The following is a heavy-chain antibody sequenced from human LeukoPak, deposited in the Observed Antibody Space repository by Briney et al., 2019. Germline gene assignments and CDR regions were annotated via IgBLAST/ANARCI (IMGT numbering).Heavy chain of an antibody. CDR1: GFTFSDYY. V-gene: IGHV3-11*04. J-gene: IGHJ3*02. D-gene: IGHD3-3*01. Sequence: GGSLRLSCVGSGFTFSDYYMSWIRQVPGKGLEWVSYISNDSVDKYYVDSVRGRFTISRDNAKKSMYLQMSGLRVEDTAVYYCARRDWVSGAVRAFDIWGQGTMVTVSS. CDR2: ISNDSVDK. CDR3: ARRDWVSGAVRAFDI.